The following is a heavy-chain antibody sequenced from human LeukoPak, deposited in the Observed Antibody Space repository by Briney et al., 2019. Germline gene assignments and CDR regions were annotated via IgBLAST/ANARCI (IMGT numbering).Heavy chain of an antibody. Sequence: PGGSLRLSCAASGFTFSSYEMNWVRQAPGKGLEWVSYISSSGSTIYYADSVKGRFTISRDNSKNTLYLQMNSLRAEDTAVYYCAKALTGTTRSFDYWGQGTLVTVSS. CDR3: AKALTGTTRSFDY. CDR2: ISSSGSTI. J-gene: IGHJ4*02. V-gene: IGHV3-48*03. D-gene: IGHD1-7*01. CDR1: GFTFSSYE.